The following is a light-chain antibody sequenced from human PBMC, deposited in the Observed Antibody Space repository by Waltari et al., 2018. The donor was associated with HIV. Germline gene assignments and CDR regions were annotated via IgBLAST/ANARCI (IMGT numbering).Light chain of an antibody. CDR2: GNS. V-gene: IGLV1-40*01. CDR3: QSYDSSLSGSLHVV. Sequence: QSVLTQPPSVSGAPGQRVTISCTGSSSNIGAGYDVHWYQQLPGTAPKLLIYGNSNRPSGVPDRFSGSKSGTSASLAITGLQAEDEADYYCQSYDSSLSGSLHVVFGGGTKLTVL. J-gene: IGLJ2*01. CDR1: SSNIGAGYD.